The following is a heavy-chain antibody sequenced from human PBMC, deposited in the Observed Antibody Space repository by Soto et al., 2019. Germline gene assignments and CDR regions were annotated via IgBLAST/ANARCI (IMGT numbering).Heavy chain of an antibody. CDR1: GYSFTSSG. J-gene: IGHJ4*02. D-gene: IGHD6-19*01. CDR3: ARTVAGYFDY. CDR2: ISTYNGNT. Sequence: QVQLVQSGAEVRKPGASVKVACKASGYSFTSSGISWVRQAPGQGPEWMGWISTYNGNTNYAQKFQGRVTMTTDTSTSTAYMDLRSLRSDDRAVYYCARTVAGYFDYWGQGILVTVSS. V-gene: IGHV1-18*01.